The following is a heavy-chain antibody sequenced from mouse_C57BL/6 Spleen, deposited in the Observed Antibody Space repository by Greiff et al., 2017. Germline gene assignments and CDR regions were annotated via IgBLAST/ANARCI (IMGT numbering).Heavy chain of an antibody. V-gene: IGHV1-50*01. CDR2: IDPSDSYT. Sequence: QVQLQQPGAELVKPGASVKLSCKASGYTFTSYWMPWVKQRPGQGLEWIGEIDPSDSYTNYNQKFKGKATLTVDTSSSTAYMQLSSLTSEDSAVYYCARYYSKGYYAMDYWGQGTSVTVSS. CDR1: GYTFTSYW. J-gene: IGHJ4*01. D-gene: IGHD2-5*01. CDR3: ARYYSKGYYAMDY.